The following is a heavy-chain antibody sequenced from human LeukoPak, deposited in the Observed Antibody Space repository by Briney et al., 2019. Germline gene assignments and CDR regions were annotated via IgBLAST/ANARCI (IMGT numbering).Heavy chain of an antibody. CDR1: GFTFSSYA. CDR2: ISGGGGGT. V-gene: IGHV3-23*01. CDR3: AKNLQYSSSPFDY. J-gene: IGHJ4*02. Sequence: PGGSLRLSCAASGFTFSSYAMSWVRQAPGKGLEWVSAISGGGGGTYYADSVKGRFTISRDSSKNTLFLQMNSLRAEDTAVYYCAKNLQYSSSPFDYWGQGTLVTVSS. D-gene: IGHD6-13*01.